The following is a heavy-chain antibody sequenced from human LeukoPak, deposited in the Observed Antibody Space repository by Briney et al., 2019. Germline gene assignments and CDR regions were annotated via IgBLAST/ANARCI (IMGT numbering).Heavy chain of an antibody. D-gene: IGHD6-19*01. CDR1: GFTFSNYA. CDR2: ISYDGSNQ. Sequence: PGGSLRLSCAASGFTFSNYAMHWVRQAPGKGLEWVAIISYDGSNQYYADSVKGRFTISRDNSKNTLYLQMNSLRADDTAVYYCAKGDGSFVVDYWGQGTLVTVSS. CDR3: AKGDGSFVVDY. J-gene: IGHJ4*02. V-gene: IGHV3-30-3*01.